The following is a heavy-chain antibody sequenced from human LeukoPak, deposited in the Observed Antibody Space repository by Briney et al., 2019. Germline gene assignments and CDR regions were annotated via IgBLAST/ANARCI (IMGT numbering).Heavy chain of an antibody. Sequence: SETLSLTCTVSGYSISSGYYWGWIRQPPGKGLEWIGNIYHSGSTYYIPSLKSRVTISVDTSKNQFSLRLSSVTAADTAVYYCARGIDYWGQGTLVTVSS. J-gene: IGHJ4*02. CDR3: ARGIDY. CDR2: IYHSGST. CDR1: GYSISSGYY. V-gene: IGHV4-38-2*02.